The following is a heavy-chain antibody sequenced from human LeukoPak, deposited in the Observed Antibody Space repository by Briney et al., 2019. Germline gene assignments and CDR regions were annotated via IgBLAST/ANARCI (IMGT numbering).Heavy chain of an antibody. CDR2: IYYSGST. CDR1: GGSISSYY. V-gene: IGHV4-59*12. CDR3: ARDSEESNYYYYYMDV. D-gene: IGHD3-10*01. Sequence: SETLSLTCTVSGGSISSYYWSWIRQPPGKGLEWIGYIYYSGSTNYNPSLKSRVTMSVDTSKNQFSLKLSSVTAADTAVYYCARDSEESNYYYYYMDVWGKGTTVTISS. J-gene: IGHJ6*03.